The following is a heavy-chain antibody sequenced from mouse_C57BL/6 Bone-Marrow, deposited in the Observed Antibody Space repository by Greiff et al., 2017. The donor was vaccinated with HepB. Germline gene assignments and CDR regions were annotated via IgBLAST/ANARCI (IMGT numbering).Heavy chain of an antibody. Sequence: EVMLVESGGDLVKPGGSLKLSCAASGFTFSSYGMSWVRQTPDKRLEWVATISSGGSYTYYPDSVKGRFTISRDNAKNTLYLQMSSLKSEDTAMYYCARRAYGSSYPFDCWGQGTTLTVSS. D-gene: IGHD1-1*01. CDR1: GFTFSSYG. J-gene: IGHJ2*01. CDR2: ISSGGSYT. V-gene: IGHV5-6*02. CDR3: ARRAYGSSYPFDC.